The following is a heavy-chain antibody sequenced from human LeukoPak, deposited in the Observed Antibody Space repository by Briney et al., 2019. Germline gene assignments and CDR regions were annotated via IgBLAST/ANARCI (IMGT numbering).Heavy chain of an antibody. J-gene: IGHJ4*02. Sequence: PSETLSLTCAVYGGSFSGYYWSWIRQPPGKGLEWIGEINHSGSTNYNPSPKSRVTISVDTSKNQFSLKLSSVTAADTAVYYCARVQEAIAVAGIWGQGTLVTVSS. CDR1: GGSFSGYY. CDR3: ARVQEAIAVAGI. D-gene: IGHD6-19*01. CDR2: INHSGST. V-gene: IGHV4-34*01.